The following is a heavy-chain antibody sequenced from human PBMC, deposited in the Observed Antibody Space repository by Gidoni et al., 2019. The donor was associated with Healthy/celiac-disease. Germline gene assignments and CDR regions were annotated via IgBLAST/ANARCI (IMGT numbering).Heavy chain of an antibody. CDR1: GGSISSSNW. D-gene: IGHD2-2*01. Sequence: QVQLQESGPGLVKPSGTLSLTCAVSGGSISSSNWWSWVRQPPGKGLEWIGEIYHSGSTNYNPSLKSRVTISVDKSKNQFSLKLSSVTAADTAVYYCARAPDSDIVVVPAAANYYYGMDVWGQGTTVTVSS. CDR2: IYHSGST. J-gene: IGHJ6*02. CDR3: ARAPDSDIVVVPAAANYYYGMDV. V-gene: IGHV4-4*02.